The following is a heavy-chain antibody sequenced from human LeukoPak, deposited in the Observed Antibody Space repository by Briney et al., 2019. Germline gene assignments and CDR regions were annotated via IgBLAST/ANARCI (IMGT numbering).Heavy chain of an antibody. CDR3: ARDKDDYDFDY. J-gene: IGHJ4*02. CDR1: GYTLTELS. Sequence: ASVKVSCKVSGYTLTELSMYWVRQAPGKGLEWMGWINPNSGGTNYAQKFQGWVTMTRDTSISTAYMELSRLRSDDTAVYYCARDKDDYDFDYWGQGTLVTVSS. V-gene: IGHV1-2*04. D-gene: IGHD4-17*01. CDR2: INPNSGGT.